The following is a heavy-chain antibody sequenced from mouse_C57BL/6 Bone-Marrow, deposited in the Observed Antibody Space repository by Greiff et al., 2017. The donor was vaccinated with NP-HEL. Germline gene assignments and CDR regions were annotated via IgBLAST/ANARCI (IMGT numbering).Heavy chain of an antibody. D-gene: IGHD2-4*01. J-gene: IGHJ3*01. V-gene: IGHV1-80*01. CDR3: ARVDYALFAY. Sequence: QVQLQQSGAELVKPGASVKISCKASGYAFSSYWMNWVKQRPGKGLEWIGQNYPGGGDTNYNGKFKGKATLTADKSSSTAYMQLSSLTSEDSAVYFCARVDYALFAYWGQGTLVTVSA. CDR2: NYPGGGDT. CDR1: GYAFSSYW.